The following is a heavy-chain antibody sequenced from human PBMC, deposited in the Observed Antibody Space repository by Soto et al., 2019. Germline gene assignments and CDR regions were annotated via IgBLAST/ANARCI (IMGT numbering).Heavy chain of an antibody. Sequence: ASVKVSCKXSGYTLTELYMHWVRQAPGKGLEWMGGFDPEDGETIYAQKFQGRVTMTEDTSTDTAYMELSSLRSEDTAVYYCATVGSSSSGSYYYGMDVWGQGTTVTVSS. D-gene: IGHD6-6*01. V-gene: IGHV1-24*01. CDR2: FDPEDGET. J-gene: IGHJ6*02. CDR1: GYTLTELY. CDR3: ATVGSSSSGSYYYGMDV.